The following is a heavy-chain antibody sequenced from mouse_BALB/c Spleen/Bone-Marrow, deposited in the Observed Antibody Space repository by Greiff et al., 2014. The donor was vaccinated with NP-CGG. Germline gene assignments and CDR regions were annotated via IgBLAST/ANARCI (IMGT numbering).Heavy chain of an antibody. J-gene: IGHJ4*01. CDR2: IHYSGVT. V-gene: IGHV3-1*02. CDR3: SRFAGTPYTMDY. CDR1: GYSITSYYS. D-gene: IGHD4-1*01. Sequence: EVQVVESGPDLVKPSQSLSLTCTVTGYSITSYYSWHWIRQFPGNKLEWMGYIHYSGVTGYNPSLKSRISITRDTSNNQFFLQLNSVTTEDTATYYCSRFAGTPYTMDYWGQGTSVTVSS.